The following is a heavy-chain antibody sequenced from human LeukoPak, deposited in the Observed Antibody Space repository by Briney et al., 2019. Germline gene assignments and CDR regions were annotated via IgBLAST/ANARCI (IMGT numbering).Heavy chain of an antibody. CDR1: GYTFTSYG. V-gene: IGHV1-18*01. CDR3: ARVSTLNDYYDSSGYYSFDY. Sequence: GASVKVSCKASGYTFTSYGISWVRRAPGQGLEWMGWISAYNGNTNYAQKLQGRVTMTTDTSTSTAYMELRSLRSDDTAVYYCARVSTLNDYYDSSGYYSFDYWGQGTLVTVSS. CDR2: ISAYNGNT. D-gene: IGHD3-22*01. J-gene: IGHJ4*02.